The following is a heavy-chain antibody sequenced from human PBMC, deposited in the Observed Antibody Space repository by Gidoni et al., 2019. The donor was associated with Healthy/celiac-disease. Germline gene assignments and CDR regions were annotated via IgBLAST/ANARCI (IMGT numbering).Heavy chain of an antibody. CDR1: GFTFSSYG. V-gene: IGHV3-33*01. D-gene: IGHD6-19*01. CDR3: ARGTGWLDY. J-gene: IGHJ4*02. Sequence: QVQLVESGGGVVQPGRSLRPSCEASGFTFSSYGMHWVRQAPGKGLEWVAVLWYDGSNKYYAEPVKGRFTISRDNSKNTLYLQMNSLRAEDTAVYYCARGTGWLDYWGQGTLVTVSS. CDR2: LWYDGSNK.